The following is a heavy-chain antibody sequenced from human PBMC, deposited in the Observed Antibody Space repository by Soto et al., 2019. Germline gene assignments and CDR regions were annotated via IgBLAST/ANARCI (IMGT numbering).Heavy chain of an antibody. V-gene: IGHV3-23*01. CDR3: AKAYSSSWYDAEYFQH. J-gene: IGHJ1*01. CDR1: GFTFSSSA. D-gene: IGHD6-13*01. CDR2: ISGSGGRT. Sequence: GGSLRLSCAASGFTFSSSAMSWVRQAPGKGLEWVSAISGSGGRTYYADSVEGRFTITRDNSKNTLYLQMNSLRAEDAAVYYCAKAYSSSWYDAEYFQHWGQGTLVTVSS.